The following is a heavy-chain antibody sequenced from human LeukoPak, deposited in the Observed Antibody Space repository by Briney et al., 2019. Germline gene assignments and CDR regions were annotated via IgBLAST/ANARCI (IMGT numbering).Heavy chain of an antibody. Sequence: PSETLSLTCTVSGGSISSSSYYWGWIRQPPGKGLEWIGSIYYSGSTYYNPSLKSRVTISVDTSKNQFSLKLSSVTAADTAVYYCASQQLVRLNRHFDYWGQGTLVTVSS. CDR3: ASQQLVRLNRHFDY. V-gene: IGHV4-39*01. CDR1: GGSISSSSYY. CDR2: IYYSGST. D-gene: IGHD6-13*01. J-gene: IGHJ4*02.